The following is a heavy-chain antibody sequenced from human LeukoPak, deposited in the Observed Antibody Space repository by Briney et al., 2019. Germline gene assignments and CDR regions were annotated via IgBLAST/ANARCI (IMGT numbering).Heavy chain of an antibody. CDR2: INPNSGGT. J-gene: IGHJ4*02. Sequence: ASVKVSCKASGYTFTGYYMHWGRQAPGQGLEWMGWINPNSGGTNYAHEFQGRVTRTRDTSISTAYMELSRMRSDDTAVYYCARVGGATTFYFDYWGQGTLVTVSS. CDR3: ARVGGATTFYFDY. D-gene: IGHD1-26*01. CDR1: GYTFTGYY. V-gene: IGHV1-2*07.